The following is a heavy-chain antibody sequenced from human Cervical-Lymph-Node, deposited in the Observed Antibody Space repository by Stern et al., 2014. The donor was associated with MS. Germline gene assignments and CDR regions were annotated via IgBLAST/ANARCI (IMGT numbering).Heavy chain of an antibody. Sequence: QVQLVQSGAEVKKPGASVKVSCKASGYTFTDYYIHWVRQAPGQGLEWMGWINPESGARNYAQQFQGRIIMTRDMSINTAYMELSTLRSDDTAVYSCAREVGGEDCSTTTCPALNWFDPWGQGTLVTVSS. D-gene: IGHD2-2*01. CDR3: AREVGGEDCSTTTCPALNWFDP. V-gene: IGHV1-2*02. CDR1: GYTFTDYY. CDR2: INPESGAR. J-gene: IGHJ5*02.